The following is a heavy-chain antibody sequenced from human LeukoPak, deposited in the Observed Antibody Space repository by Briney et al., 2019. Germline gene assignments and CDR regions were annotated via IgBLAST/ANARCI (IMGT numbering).Heavy chain of an antibody. CDR2: ISGSGGST. CDR1: GFTFSSYA. V-gene: IGHV3-23*01. CDR3: AKDQSIAVGGTPGY. J-gene: IGHJ4*02. Sequence: RPGGSLRLSCAASGFTFSSYAMSWVRQAPGKGLEWVSAISGSGGSTYYADSVKGRFTISRDNSKNTLYLQMNSLRAEDTAVYYCAKDQSIAVGGTPGYWGQGTLVTVSS. D-gene: IGHD6-19*01.